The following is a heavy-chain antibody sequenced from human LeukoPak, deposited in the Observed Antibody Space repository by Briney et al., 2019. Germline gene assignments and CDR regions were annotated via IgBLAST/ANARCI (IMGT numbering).Heavy chain of an antibody. CDR2: INPNSGGT. J-gene: IGHJ4*02. CDR3: ARVLQQEDY. CDR1: GYTFTGYY. Sequence: ASVKVSCKASGYTFTGYYMHWVRQAPGQGLEWMGWINPNSGGTNYAQKFQGRVTMTTDTSTSTAYMELRSLRSDDTAVYYCARVLQQEDYWGQGTLVTVSS. V-gene: IGHV1-2*02. D-gene: IGHD6-13*01.